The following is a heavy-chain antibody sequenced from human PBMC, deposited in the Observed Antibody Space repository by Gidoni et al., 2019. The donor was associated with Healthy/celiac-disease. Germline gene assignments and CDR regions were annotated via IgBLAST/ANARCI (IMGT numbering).Heavy chain of an antibody. V-gene: IGHV4-34*01. J-gene: IGHJ5*02. CDR1: GGSFSGYY. CDR2: INHSGST. Sequence: QVQLQQWGAGLLKPSETLSLTCAVYGGSFSGYYWSWIRQPPGKGLEWMGEINHSGSTNYNPSLKSRVTISVDTSKNQFSLKLSSVTAADTAVYYCARGQKRWLQKGRNWFDPWGQGTLVTVSS. D-gene: IGHD5-12*01. CDR3: ARGQKRWLQKGRNWFDP.